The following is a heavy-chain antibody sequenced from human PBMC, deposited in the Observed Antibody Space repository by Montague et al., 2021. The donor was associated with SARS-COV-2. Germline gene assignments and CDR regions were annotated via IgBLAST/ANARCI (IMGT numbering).Heavy chain of an antibody. CDR1: GFTFSSYA. CDR3: ASDAYGDHVGFFHH. V-gene: IGHV3-30-3*01. CDR2: ISYAEYNK. J-gene: IGHJ1*01. Sequence: SLRLSCAASGFTFSSYAMHWVRQAPGKGLEWVAVISYAEYNKYYADSVKGRFTISRDNSKNTLYLQMDSLRPDGTAVYYCASDAYGDHVGFFHHWGQGSLVTVSS. D-gene: IGHD4-17*01.